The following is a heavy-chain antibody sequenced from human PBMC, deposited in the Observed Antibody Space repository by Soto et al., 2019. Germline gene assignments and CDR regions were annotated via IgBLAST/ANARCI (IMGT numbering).Heavy chain of an antibody. CDR2: INAANGDT. CDR3: VRRHVSATGIDWFVP. Sequence: ASGKVWCKASGFTFTSYGIHWVRQAPGQRLEWMGWINAANGDTKYSPKFQVRVTITRDTSASTAYMELSSLRSEDTAVYYCVRRHVSATGIDWFVPWGPVTLVTVSS. V-gene: IGHV1-3*01. CDR1: GFTFTSYG. J-gene: IGHJ5*02. D-gene: IGHD6-13*01.